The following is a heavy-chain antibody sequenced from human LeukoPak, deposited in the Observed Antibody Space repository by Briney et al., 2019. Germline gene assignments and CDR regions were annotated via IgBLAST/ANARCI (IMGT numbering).Heavy chain of an antibody. V-gene: IGHV4-59*01. CDR3: ARAPNYYDSSGYYDEAYWFDP. Sequence: SETLSLTCTVSGGSISSYYWSWIRQPPGKGLEWIGYIYYSGSTNYNPSLKSRVTISVDTSKNQFSLKLSSVTAADTAVYHCARAPNYYDSSGYYDEAYWFDPWGQGTLVTVSS. J-gene: IGHJ5*02. CDR1: GGSISSYY. D-gene: IGHD3-22*01. CDR2: IYYSGST.